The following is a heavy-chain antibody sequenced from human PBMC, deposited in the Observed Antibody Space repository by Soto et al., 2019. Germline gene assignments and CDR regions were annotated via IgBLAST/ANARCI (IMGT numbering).Heavy chain of an antibody. CDR1: GGTFSSYA. CDR2: IIPICGTA. D-gene: IGHD2-21*02. V-gene: IGHV1-69*12. Sequence: QVQLVQSGAEVKKPGSSVKVSCKASGGTFSSYAISWVRQAPGQGLEWMGGIIPICGTANYAQKFQGRVTITAAEYTSTAYMELSSLRSEDTAVYYCARALGGDWGLNDAFDIWGQGTMVTVSS. J-gene: IGHJ3*02. CDR3: ARALGGDWGLNDAFDI.